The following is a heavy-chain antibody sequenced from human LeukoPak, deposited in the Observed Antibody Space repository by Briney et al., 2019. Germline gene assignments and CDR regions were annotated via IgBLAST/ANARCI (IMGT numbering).Heavy chain of an antibody. J-gene: IGHJ6*03. CDR2: ISGSSNVI. V-gene: IGHV3-48*01. Sequence: GGSLRLSCAASGFTFSTHTMAWVRQAPGKGLEWLSYISGSSNVIYYADSVKGRFTISRDNAKDSLYLQMNSLRAEDTAVYYCARGLYYMDVWGKGTTVTVSS. CDR1: GFTFSTHT. CDR3: ARGLYYMDV.